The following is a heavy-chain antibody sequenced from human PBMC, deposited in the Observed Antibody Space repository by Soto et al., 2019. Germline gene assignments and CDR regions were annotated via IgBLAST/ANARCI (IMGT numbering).Heavy chain of an antibody. V-gene: IGHV6-1*01. J-gene: IGHJ5*02. D-gene: IGHD3-10*01. CDR3: AKSGTGDRGYNWFDP. Sequence: PSQTLSLTCAISGDSVSSTSAAWSWIRQSPSRGLEWLGRTYYRSKWYSDYAVSVKSRITINPDTSKNQFSLQLNSVTPEDTAVYYCAKSGTGDRGYNWFDPWGQGTLVTVSS. CDR2: TYYRSKWYS. CDR1: GDSVSSTSAA.